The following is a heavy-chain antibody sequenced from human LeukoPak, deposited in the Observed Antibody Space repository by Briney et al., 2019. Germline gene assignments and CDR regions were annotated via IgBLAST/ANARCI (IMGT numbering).Heavy chain of an antibody. CDR1: GYSFSDNG. V-gene: IGHV1-18*04. Sequence: ASVKVSCKASGYSFSDNGLNWVRQAPGQGLEWMGWISPYNGNTKYVENLEGRVTMTTDASTNTAYMELRSLTSDDTAVYYRAREGLGEYMAHDAFDLWGQGTMVIVSS. CDR2: ISPYNGNT. D-gene: IGHD3-16*01. J-gene: IGHJ3*01. CDR3: AREGLGEYMAHDAFDL.